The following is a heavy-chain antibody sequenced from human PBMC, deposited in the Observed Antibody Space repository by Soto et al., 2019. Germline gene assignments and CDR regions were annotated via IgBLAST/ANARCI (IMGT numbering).Heavy chain of an antibody. Sequence: QVQLVQSGAEVKKPGSSVKVSCKASGGTFSSYAISWVRQAPGQGLEWMGGIIPIFGTANYEQKFEGRVTITGEESNSTAYMEVSSVRSEDTAVYCCARDAPVVSSCWENWFDPWGQGTLVTVSS. CDR3: ARDAPVVSSCWENWFDP. CDR1: GGTFSSYA. D-gene: IGHD6-13*01. J-gene: IGHJ5*02. CDR2: IIPIFGTA. V-gene: IGHV1-69*01.